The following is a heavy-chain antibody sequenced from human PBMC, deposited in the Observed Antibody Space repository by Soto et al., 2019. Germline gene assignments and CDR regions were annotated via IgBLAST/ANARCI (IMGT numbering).Heavy chain of an antibody. Sequence: EVQLLESGGGLVQPGGSLRLSCAASGFTFSSYAMSWVRQAPGKGLEWVSAISGSGGSTYYADSVKGRFTSSRDNSKNTLDLLMNSLRAEDTAVYYCAKELTMIPHGWFDPWGQGTLVTVSS. D-gene: IGHD3-22*01. CDR2: ISGSGGST. CDR1: GFTFSSYA. CDR3: AKELTMIPHGWFDP. J-gene: IGHJ5*02. V-gene: IGHV3-23*01.